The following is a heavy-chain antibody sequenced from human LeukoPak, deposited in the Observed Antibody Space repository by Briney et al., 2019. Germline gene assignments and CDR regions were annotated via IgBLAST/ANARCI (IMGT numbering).Heavy chain of an antibody. D-gene: IGHD3-10*01. CDR3: ARVTYGSGSK. CDR2: ISGSGGST. CDR1: GFTFSSYG. J-gene: IGHJ4*02. Sequence: GGTLRLSCAASGFTFSSYGMSWVRQAPGKGLEWVSAISGSGGSTYYADSVKGRFPISRDNSKNTLYLQMNSLRAEDTAVYYCARVTYGSGSKWGQGTLVTVSS. V-gene: IGHV3-23*01.